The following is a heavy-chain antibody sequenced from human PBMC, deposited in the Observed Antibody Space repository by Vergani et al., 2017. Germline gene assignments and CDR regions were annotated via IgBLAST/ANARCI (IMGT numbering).Heavy chain of an antibody. D-gene: IGHD3-3*01. Sequence: QLQLQESGPGLVKPSETLSLTCTVSGGSISSSSYYLGWIRQPPGKGLEWIGSIYYSGSTYYNPSLKSRVTISVDTSKNQFSLKRSSVTAADTAVYYCAKERAQEWLAINDSFDIWGQGTMVTVAS. CDR1: GGSISSSSYY. CDR2: IYYSGST. J-gene: IGHJ3*02. CDR3: AKERAQEWLAINDSFDI. V-gene: IGHV4-39*07.